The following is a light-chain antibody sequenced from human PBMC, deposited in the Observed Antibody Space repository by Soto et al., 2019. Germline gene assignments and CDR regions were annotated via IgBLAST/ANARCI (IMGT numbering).Light chain of an antibody. V-gene: IGKV3-20*01. CDR2: GAS. CDR3: QQYTGLPRT. CDR1: QSVDSS. Sequence: EIVLTQSPATLSLSPGERATLSCRASQSVDSSLGWYQQKPGQAPRLLIYGASNRATGIPDRFSGSGSGTDFTLTISRLEPEDFAVYYCQQYTGLPRTFGQGTKVDI. J-gene: IGKJ1*01.